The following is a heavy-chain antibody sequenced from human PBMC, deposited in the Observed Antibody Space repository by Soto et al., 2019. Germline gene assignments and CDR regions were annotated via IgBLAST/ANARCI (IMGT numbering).Heavy chain of an antibody. D-gene: IGHD6-19*01. CDR1: GFTFSGYA. Sequence: GGSLRLSCAASGFTFSGYAMSWVRQAPGKGLEWVSAISGSGGSTYYADSVKGRFTISRDNSKNTLYLQMNSLRAEDTAVYYCAKGAVAPYYYYGMDVWGQGNTVTVSS. V-gene: IGHV3-23*01. CDR3: AKGAVAPYYYYGMDV. J-gene: IGHJ6*02. CDR2: ISGSGGST.